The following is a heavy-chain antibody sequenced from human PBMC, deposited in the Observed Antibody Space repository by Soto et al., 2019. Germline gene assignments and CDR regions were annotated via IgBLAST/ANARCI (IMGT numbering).Heavy chain of an antibody. V-gene: IGHV4-4*02. CDR1: GGSISTTYW. D-gene: IGHD2-8*01. CDR2: IHHGTGT. Sequence: QVQLQESGPGLVKPSGTLSLTCAVSGGSISTTYWWSWVRQSPGKGLEWIGEIHHGTGTNYNPSLKSRATISLSKSQNQLFLRLTSVTVADAAVYYSARNGASDLDVWGQGPTVTVSS. CDR3: ARNGASDLDV. J-gene: IGHJ6*02.